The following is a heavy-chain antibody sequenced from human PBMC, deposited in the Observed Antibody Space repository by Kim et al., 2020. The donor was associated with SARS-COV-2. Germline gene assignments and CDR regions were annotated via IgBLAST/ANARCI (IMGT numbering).Heavy chain of an antibody. CDR2: IYYSGST. J-gene: IGHJ4*02. CDR1: GGSISSSSYY. Sequence: SETLSLTCTVSGGSISSSSYYWGWIRQPPGKGLEWIGSIYYSGSTYNPSLKSRVTISVDTSKNQFSLKLSSVTAADTAVYYCARSPRLVVPAAILLYFDYWGQGTLVTVSS. CDR3: ARSPRLVVPAAILLYFDY. V-gene: IGHV4-39*01. D-gene: IGHD2-2*01.